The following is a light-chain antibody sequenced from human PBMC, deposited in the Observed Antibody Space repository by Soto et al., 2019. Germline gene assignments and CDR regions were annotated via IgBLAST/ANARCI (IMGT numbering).Light chain of an antibody. CDR1: QAIRND. J-gene: IGKJ1*01. Sequence: DIQMTQSPSSLSASVGDRFTITCRASQAIRNDLGWYQQKPAKAPKRLIYAASSLESGVPSRFSGSGSGTEFTLTISSLQPEDSATYYCLQHKTYPRTFGQGTKVDIK. CDR2: AAS. V-gene: IGKV1-17*01. CDR3: LQHKTYPRT.